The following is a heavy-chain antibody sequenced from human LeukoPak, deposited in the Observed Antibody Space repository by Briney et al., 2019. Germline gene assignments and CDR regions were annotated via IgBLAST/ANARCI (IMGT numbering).Heavy chain of an antibody. CDR3: ASRSSVAASGPG. J-gene: IGHJ4*02. Sequence: PGGSLRLSCAASGFTFSSYWMSWVRQAPGKGLEGVANINQDGSEKYYVDSVKGRFTISSDNAKNSLYLQMSSLRAEDTALYYCASRSSVAASGPGWGQGTLATVSS. V-gene: IGHV3-7*01. CDR2: INQDGSEK. CDR1: GFTFSSYW. D-gene: IGHD2-15*01.